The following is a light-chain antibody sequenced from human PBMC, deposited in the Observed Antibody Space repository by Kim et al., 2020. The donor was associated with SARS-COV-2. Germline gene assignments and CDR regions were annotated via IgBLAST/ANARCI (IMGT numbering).Light chain of an antibody. CDR2: AAS. Sequence: DIQMTQSPSSLSASIGDRVTITCRASQGILNYLAWFQQKPGKAPKSLIYAASSLHSGVPSRVSGSGSGTVFTLTITSLQPEDFATYYCQQYNTYPRITFGQGTRLEIK. CDR1: QGILNY. V-gene: IGKV1-16*01. CDR3: QQYNTYPRIT. J-gene: IGKJ5*01.